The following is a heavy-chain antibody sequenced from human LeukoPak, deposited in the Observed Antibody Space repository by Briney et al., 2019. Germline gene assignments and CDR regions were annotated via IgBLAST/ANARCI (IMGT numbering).Heavy chain of an antibody. CDR3: ARDVTMVRGVMGWFDP. D-gene: IGHD3-10*01. CDR2: VYYSGST. CDR1: GGSVTRDNYY. V-gene: IGHV4-61*01. J-gene: IGHJ5*02. Sequence: SETLSLTCTVSGGSVTRDNYYWTWIRQPPGKGLEWIGYVYYSGSTNYNPSLKSRVTISLDTSKNQFSLKLSSVTAADTAVYYCARDVTMVRGVMGWFDPWGQGTLVTVSS.